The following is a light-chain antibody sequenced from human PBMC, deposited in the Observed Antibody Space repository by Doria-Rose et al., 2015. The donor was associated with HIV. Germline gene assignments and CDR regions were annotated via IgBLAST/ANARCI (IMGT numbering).Light chain of an antibody. CDR1: QSISSY. CDR3: QQSYSTQAT. J-gene: IGKJ5*01. CDR2: AAS. Sequence: DRVPITCRASQSISSYLNWYQQKPGKAPKLLIYAASSLQSGVPSRFSGSGSGTDFTLTISSLQPEDFATYYCQQSYSTQATFGQGTRLEIK. V-gene: IGKV1-39*01.